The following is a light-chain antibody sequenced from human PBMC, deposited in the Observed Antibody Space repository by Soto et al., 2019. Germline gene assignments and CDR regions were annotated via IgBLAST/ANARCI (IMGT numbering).Light chain of an antibody. J-gene: IGKJ5*01. CDR1: TSINSW. CDR2: DAS. Sequence: DIQMTQSPSTLSGSVGDRVTITFRASTSINSWLAWYQQKSGKAPNLLIYDASSLESGVPSRFSGSGYGTEFNLTISSLQPDDFATYYCQQYNRYSITFGQGTRLEIK. CDR3: QQYNRYSIT. V-gene: IGKV1-5*01.